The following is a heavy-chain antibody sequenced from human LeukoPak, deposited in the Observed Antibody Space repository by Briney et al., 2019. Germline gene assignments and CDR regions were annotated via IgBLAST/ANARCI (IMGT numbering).Heavy chain of an antibody. V-gene: IGHV4-59*01. J-gene: IGHJ3*02. CDR3: VRLQPNTGEWAFDI. CDR2: ISNGGTT. Sequence: PSETLSLTCTVSGDSISKYYWSWIRQPPGEGLEWIWYISNGGTTKYNPSLKSRVTISVDTSNNQLSLRLSSVTAADTAVYHCVRLQPNTGEWAFDIWGQGTMVSVSS. D-gene: IGHD1-1*01. CDR1: GDSISKYY.